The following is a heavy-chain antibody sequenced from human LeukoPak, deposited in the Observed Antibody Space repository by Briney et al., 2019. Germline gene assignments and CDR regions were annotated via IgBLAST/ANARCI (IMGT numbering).Heavy chain of an antibody. CDR2: IGSSGLYI. Sequence: PGGSLRLSCAASGLTFSGYSVNWVRQAPGKGLEWVSSIGSSGLYIYYADSVKGRFTISKDTAKNSLYLQMNSLRADDTALYYCARGLKYSSTDALDIWGQGTTVTVSS. J-gene: IGHJ3*02. CDR3: ARGLKYSSTDALDI. CDR1: GLTFSGYS. V-gene: IGHV3-21*01. D-gene: IGHD6-13*01.